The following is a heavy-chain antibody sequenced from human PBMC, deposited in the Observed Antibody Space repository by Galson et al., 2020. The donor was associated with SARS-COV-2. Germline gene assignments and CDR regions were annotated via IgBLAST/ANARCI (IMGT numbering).Heavy chain of an antibody. V-gene: IGHV4-38-2*02. D-gene: IGHD6-13*01. CDR2: IYHSGST. CDR1: GYSISSGYY. J-gene: IGHJ4*02. CDR3: GYGYSSSWYMG. Sequence: SETLSLTCTVSGYSISSGYYWGWIRQPPGKGLEWIGSIYHSGSTYYNPSLKSRVTISVDTSKNQFSLKLSSVTAADTAVYYCGYGYSSSWYMGWGQGTLVIVSS.